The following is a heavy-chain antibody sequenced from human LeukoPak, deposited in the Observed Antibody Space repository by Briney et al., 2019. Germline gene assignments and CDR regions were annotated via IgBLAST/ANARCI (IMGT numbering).Heavy chain of an antibody. D-gene: IGHD2/OR15-2a*01. V-gene: IGHV4-59*08. Sequence: SETLSLTCTVSGGSISSYHWSWIRQPPGKGLEWIGYIYYSGSTNYNPSLKSRVTISVDTSKNQFSLKLSSVTAADTAVYYCAGQHPRNTVDFWGQGTLVTVSS. CDR2: IYYSGST. CDR3: AGQHPRNTVDF. CDR1: GGSISSYH. J-gene: IGHJ4*02.